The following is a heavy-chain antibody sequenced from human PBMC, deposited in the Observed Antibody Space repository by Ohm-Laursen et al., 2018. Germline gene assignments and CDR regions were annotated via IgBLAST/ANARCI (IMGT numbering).Heavy chain of an antibody. J-gene: IGHJ5*01. D-gene: IGHD3-10*01. CDR2: ISAYNGNT. CDR1: GYTFSSYG. CDR3: ARDLKHYYGSGSFDP. V-gene: IGHV1-18*01. Sequence: SVKVSCKASGYTFSSYGINWVRQAPGQGLEWMGWISAYNGNTNYTQKFQGRATMTTDTSTSTAYMELRSLRSDDTAMYFCARDLKHYYGSGSFDPWGQGTLVTVSS.